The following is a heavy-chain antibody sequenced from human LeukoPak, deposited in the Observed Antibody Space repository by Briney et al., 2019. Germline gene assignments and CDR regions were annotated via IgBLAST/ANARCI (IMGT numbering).Heavy chain of an antibody. D-gene: IGHD3-22*01. CDR2: LYTSGST. Sequence: SEILSLTCTVSGGSISTYFWSWIRQPAGKGLEWIGRLYTSGSTNYNPSLKSRLTMSADTSKNQFSLNLRSVTAADTAIYYCARDRVDSSGYYYYYGIDVWGQGTAVTVSS. J-gene: IGHJ6*02. CDR3: ARDRVDSSGYYYYYGIDV. V-gene: IGHV4-4*07. CDR1: GGSISTYF.